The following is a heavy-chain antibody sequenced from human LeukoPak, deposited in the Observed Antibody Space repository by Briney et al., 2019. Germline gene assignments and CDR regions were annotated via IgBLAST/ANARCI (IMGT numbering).Heavy chain of an antibody. J-gene: IGHJ4*02. CDR1: GGSFSGYY. CDR3: ARVARCTSCFDVDY. V-gene: IGHV4-34*01. Sequence: SETLSLTCAVYGGSFSGYYWSWIRQPPGKGLEWIGEINHSRSTNYNPSLKSRVTISVDTSKNQFSLTLSSVTAADTAVYYCARVARCTSCFDVDYWGQGTLVTVSS. CDR2: INHSRST. D-gene: IGHD2-2*01.